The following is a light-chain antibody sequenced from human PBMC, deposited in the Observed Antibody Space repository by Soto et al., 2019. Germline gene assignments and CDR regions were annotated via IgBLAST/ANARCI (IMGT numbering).Light chain of an antibody. V-gene: IGLV2-8*01. J-gene: IGLJ1*01. Sequence: PPSSSGTPGQAVTSSCTGTKNDIGVYDFVSWYQHHPGKAPRLIIYEVVRRPSGVPDRFSGSKSGNTASLTVFGLQAADEADCFCKAYAGSNAYVFGRGTKVDVL. CDR2: EVV. CDR3: KAYAGSNAYV. CDR1: KNDIGVYDF.